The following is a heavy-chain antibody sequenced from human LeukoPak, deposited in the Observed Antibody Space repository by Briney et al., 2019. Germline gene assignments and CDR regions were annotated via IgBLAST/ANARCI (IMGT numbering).Heavy chain of an antibody. CDR1: GYTFTGYY. CDR3: AFEYSSSVNWFDP. V-gene: IGHV1-2*02. CDR2: INPNSGGT. J-gene: IGHJ5*02. Sequence: ASVKVSCKASGYTFTGYYMHWVRQAPGQGLEWMGWINPNSGGTNYAQKFQGRVTMTRDTSISTAYMELSRLRSDDTAVYYCAFEYSSSVNWFDPWGQGTLVTVSS. D-gene: IGHD6-6*01.